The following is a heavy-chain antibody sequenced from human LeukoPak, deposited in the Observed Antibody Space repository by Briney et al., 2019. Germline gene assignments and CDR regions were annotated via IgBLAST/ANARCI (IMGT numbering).Heavy chain of an antibody. CDR1: GGSISSYY. CDR3: ARLVILTGIDY. D-gene: IGHD3-9*01. Sequence: SETLSLTCTVSGGSISSYYWSWIRQPPGKGLEWIGEINHSGSTNYNPSLKSRVTISVDTSKNQFSLKLSSVTAADTAVYYCARLVILTGIDYWGQGTLVTVSS. J-gene: IGHJ4*02. CDR2: INHSGST. V-gene: IGHV4-34*01.